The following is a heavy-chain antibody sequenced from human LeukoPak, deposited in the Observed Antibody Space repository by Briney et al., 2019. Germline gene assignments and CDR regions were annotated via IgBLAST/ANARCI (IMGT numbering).Heavy chain of an antibody. CDR3: ARAKQWLDRFDY. D-gene: IGHD6-19*01. J-gene: IGHJ4*02. Sequence: GSLRLSCAASGFTFSSYWMHWVRQAPGKGLVWVSRTNSDGSSTSYADSVKGRFTISRDNAKNTLYLQMNSLRAEDTAVYYCARAKQWLDRFDYWGQGTLVTVSS. CDR2: TNSDGSST. V-gene: IGHV3-74*01. CDR1: GFTFSSYW.